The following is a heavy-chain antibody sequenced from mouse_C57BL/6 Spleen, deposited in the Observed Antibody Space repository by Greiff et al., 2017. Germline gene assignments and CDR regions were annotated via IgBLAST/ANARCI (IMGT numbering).Heavy chain of an antibody. J-gene: IGHJ2*01. Sequence: QVHVKQPGAELVKPGASVKLSCKASGYTFTSYWMHWVKQRPGQGLEWIGMIHPNSGSTNYNEKFKSKATLTVDKSSSTAYMQLSSLTSEDSAVYYCASGGFYYYGSSFFDYWGQGTTLTVSS. V-gene: IGHV1-64*01. CDR3: ASGGFYYYGSSFFDY. D-gene: IGHD1-1*01. CDR2: IHPNSGST. CDR1: GYTFTSYW.